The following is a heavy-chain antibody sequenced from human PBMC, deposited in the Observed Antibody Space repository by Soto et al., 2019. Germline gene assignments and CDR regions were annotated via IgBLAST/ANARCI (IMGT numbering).Heavy chain of an antibody. CDR2: VSTSGAT. J-gene: IGHJ6*02. D-gene: IGHD3-9*01. V-gene: IGHV4-4*07. CDR3: ARAYYEILTVSYAMDV. CDR1: DDFISSYY. Sequence: QVQLQESGPRLVKPSETLSLTCTVSDDFISSYYWNWIRQLAGKGLEWIGRVSTSGATHCNPSLERRAAMPADTSNKQFALKLTSVTAADTAVYFCARAYYEILTVSYAMDVWGQGTTVNVSS.